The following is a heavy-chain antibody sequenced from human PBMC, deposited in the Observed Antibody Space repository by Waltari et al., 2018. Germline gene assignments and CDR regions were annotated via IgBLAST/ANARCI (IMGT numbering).Heavy chain of an antibody. J-gene: IGHJ5*02. CDR1: GYSISSGYY. Sequence: QVQLQESGPGLVKPSETLSLTCAVSGYSISSGYYWGWIRQPPGKGLEWIGSIYHSGSTYYNPSLKSRVTRSVETSKNQFSLKLSSVTAADTAVYYCARDLGGMAVAGLAVWFDPWG. V-gene: IGHV4-38-2*02. D-gene: IGHD6-19*01. CDR2: IYHSGST. CDR3: ARDLGGMAVAGLAVWFDP.